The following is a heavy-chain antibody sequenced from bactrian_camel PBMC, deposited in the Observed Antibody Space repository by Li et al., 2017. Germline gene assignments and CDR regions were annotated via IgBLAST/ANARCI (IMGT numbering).Heavy chain of an antibody. D-gene: IGHD2*01. CDR1: GSMYSRQS. Sequence: QVQLVESGGGSVQAGGSLRLSCVASGSMYSRQSMGWFRQAPGKEREGVAVIYTGGASTYYADSVKGRFTISADYAKNTVYLQMDSLKPEDTAMYYCAANFGPYCSGPYLARRANFLGQGTQVTVS. V-gene: IGHV3S54*01. J-gene: IGHJ4*01. CDR2: IYTGGAST.